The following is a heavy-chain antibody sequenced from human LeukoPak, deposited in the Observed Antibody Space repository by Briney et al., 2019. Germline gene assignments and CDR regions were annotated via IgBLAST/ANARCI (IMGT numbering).Heavy chain of an antibody. J-gene: IGHJ5*02. V-gene: IGHV3-7*01. D-gene: IGHD3-10*01. Sequence: GGSLGLSCAASGFTFSSYWMGWVRQAPGKGLEWVANIKQDGSEKYYVDSVKGRFTISRDNAKNSLSLQMNSLRAEDTAVYYCARPLMYYYGSETYFWFDPWGQGTLVTVSS. CDR1: GFTFSSYW. CDR3: ARPLMYYYGSETYFWFDP. CDR2: IKQDGSEK.